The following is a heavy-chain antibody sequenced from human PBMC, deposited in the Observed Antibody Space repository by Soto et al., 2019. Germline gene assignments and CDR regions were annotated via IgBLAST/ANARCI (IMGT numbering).Heavy chain of an antibody. Sequence: GESLKISCKASGYSFSSYLIGWVRQMPGKGLEWMGIIYPGDSDTRYSPSFQGQVTMSADKSISTAYLQWSSLKASDTAMYYCARLPASALYYFDSWGQGTLVTVSS. J-gene: IGHJ4*02. V-gene: IGHV5-51*01. CDR1: GYSFSSYL. CDR2: IYPGDSDT. CDR3: ARLPASALYYFDS.